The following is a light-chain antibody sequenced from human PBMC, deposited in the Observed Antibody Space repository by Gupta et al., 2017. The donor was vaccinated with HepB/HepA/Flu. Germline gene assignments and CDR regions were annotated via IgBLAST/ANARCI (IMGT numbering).Light chain of an antibody. V-gene: IGKV3-20*01. CDR1: QSVSSSY. CDR2: GAS. J-gene: IGKJ2*01. CDR3: QQEGSSPYT. Sequence: EIVLTQSPGTLSLSPGERPTLSCRASQSVSSSYLAWYQQKPGQAPRLLIYGASSRATGIPDRFSGSGSGTEFTLTISRLEPEDFAVYYCQQEGSSPYTFGQGTKMEIK.